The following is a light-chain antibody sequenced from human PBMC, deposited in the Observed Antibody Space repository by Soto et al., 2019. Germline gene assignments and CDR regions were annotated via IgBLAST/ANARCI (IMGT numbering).Light chain of an antibody. Sequence: DIKMTQSPSSLSASVGDRVTITCRASQSISSYLNWYQQKPGKAPKLLIYAASSLQSGVPSRFSGSGSGTDFTLTISSLQPEAFATYYCQQSNLTPLTSRLGTK. J-gene: IGKJ4*01. CDR2: AAS. V-gene: IGKV1-39*01. CDR3: QQSNLTPLT. CDR1: QSISSY.